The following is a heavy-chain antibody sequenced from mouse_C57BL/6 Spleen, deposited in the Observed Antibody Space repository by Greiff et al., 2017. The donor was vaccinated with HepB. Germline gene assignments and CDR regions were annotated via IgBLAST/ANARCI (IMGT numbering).Heavy chain of an antibody. V-gene: IGHV1-82*01. D-gene: IGHD2-3*01. CDR3: AKERIYDGYY. Sequence: QVQLKESGPELVKPGASVKISCKASGYAFSSSWMNWVKQRPGKGLEWIGRIYPGDGDTNYNGKFKGKATLTADKSSSTAYMQLSSLTSEDSAVYFCAKERIYDGYYWGQGTTLTVSS. CDR2: IYPGDGDT. J-gene: IGHJ2*01. CDR1: GYAFSSSW.